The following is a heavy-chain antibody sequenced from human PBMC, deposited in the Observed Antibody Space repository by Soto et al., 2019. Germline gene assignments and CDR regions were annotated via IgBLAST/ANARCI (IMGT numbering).Heavy chain of an antibody. J-gene: IGHJ6*03. CDR2: IIPILGIA. CDR3: SLNPLEGPAATGPPWVGYYYYMDV. Sequence: ASVKVSCKASGGTFSSYTISWVRQAPGQGLEWMGRIIPILGIANYAQKFQGRVTITADKSTSTAYMELSSLRSEDTAVYYCSLNPLEGPAATGPPWVGYYYYMDVWGKGTTVTVSS. CDR1: GGTFSSYT. V-gene: IGHV1-69*02. D-gene: IGHD2-2*01.